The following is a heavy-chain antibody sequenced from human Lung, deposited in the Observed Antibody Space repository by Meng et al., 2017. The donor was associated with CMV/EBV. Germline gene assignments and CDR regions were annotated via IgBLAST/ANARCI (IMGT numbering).Heavy chain of an antibody. CDR2: IYSSGRT. D-gene: IGHD2-2*02. J-gene: IGHJ4*02. CDR1: GHSISSDSYY. V-gene: IGHV4-61*02. CDR3: ARGYHLLYYFDY. Sequence: VQLQESGPGLVKPSQTLSLTCPVSGHSISSDSYYWTWIRQPAGKGLEWIGRIYSSGRTNYDPSLRSRVSISVDTSKNQFSLKLKSVTAADAAIYYCARGYHLLYYFDYWGQGTLVTVSS.